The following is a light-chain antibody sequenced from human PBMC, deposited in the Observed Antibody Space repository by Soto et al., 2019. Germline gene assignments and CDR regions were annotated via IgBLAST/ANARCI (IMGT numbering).Light chain of an antibody. Sequence: QSALTQPASVSGSPGQSITISCTGTSSDVGAYKFVTWYQQHPGKAPKLMIYDVSNRPSGVSNRFSGSKSGNTASLTISGLQAEDEADYYCSSWTRSRTVVFGGGTQLTVL. CDR2: DVS. CDR1: SSDVGAYKF. CDR3: SSWTRSRTVV. V-gene: IGLV2-14*03. J-gene: IGLJ2*01.